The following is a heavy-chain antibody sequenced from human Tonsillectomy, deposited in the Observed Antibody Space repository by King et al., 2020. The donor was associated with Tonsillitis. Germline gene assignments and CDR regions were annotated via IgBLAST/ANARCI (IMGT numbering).Heavy chain of an antibody. D-gene: IGHD6-6*01. CDR2: IYPGDSDM. CDR1: GYSFTTYW. V-gene: IGHV5-51*03. J-gene: IGHJ3*02. Sequence: VQLVESGAEVKKPGESLKIACKGSGYSFTTYWIAWVRQMPGKGLEWSGIIYPGDSDMSYSPSFEGQVTMSADKSITTAYLQWSTLKASDTAMYYCARGRLEYISSSAFDIWGQGTMVTVSS. CDR3: ARGRLEYISSSAFDI.